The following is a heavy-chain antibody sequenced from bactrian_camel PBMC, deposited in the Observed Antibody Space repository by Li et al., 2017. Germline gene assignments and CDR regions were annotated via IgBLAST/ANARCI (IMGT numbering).Heavy chain of an antibody. CDR1: GYTSTSRC. D-gene: IGHD6*01. J-gene: IGHJ4*01. V-gene: IGHV3S53*01. CDR3: ATQRSWSTGAYAANY. CDR2: IDKEGRT. Sequence: VQLVESGGGSVSAGGSLRLSCVVGGVPGYTSTSRCMAWFRQAPGQEREGVAAIDKEGRTSYAESVRGRFTISRDNAKNTVTLQMNSLKPEDTAVYYCATQRSWSTGAYAANYWGQGTQVTVS.